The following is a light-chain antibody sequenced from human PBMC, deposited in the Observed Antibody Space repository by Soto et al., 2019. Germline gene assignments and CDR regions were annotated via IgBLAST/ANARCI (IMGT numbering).Light chain of an antibody. J-gene: IGKJ1*01. Sequence: DIHMTQSPSSLSVSVGDRVTITCRTSQNINAWLAWYQQKPGKVPKLLIYAASSLQSGVPSRFSGSGSGTDFTLTISSLQPEDVATYYCQKYNNAPRTFGQGTTVEIK. CDR2: AAS. CDR3: QKYNNAPRT. V-gene: IGKV1-27*01. CDR1: QNINAW.